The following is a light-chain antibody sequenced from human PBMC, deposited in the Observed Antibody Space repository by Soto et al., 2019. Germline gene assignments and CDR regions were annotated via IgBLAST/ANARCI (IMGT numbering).Light chain of an antibody. J-gene: IGKJ3*01. CDR3: QQYGSSPFT. Sequence: EIVLPQPPATLSLSPGERAPLSCRASQSVRSSYLAWSQQNPGKAPRLPIYGASSRATGIPDRFSGSGSGTDFTLTISRLEPEDFAVYYCQQYGSSPFTFGPGTKVDIK. CDR1: QSVRSSY. CDR2: GAS. V-gene: IGKV3-20*01.